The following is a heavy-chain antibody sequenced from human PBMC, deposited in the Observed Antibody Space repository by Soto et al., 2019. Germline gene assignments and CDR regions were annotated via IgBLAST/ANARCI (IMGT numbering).Heavy chain of an antibody. CDR3: ASQGYCTNGVCYPFDP. CDR1: GGTFSSYA. Sequence: SVKVSCKASGGTFSSYAISWVRQAPGQGLEWMGGIIPIFGTANYAQKFQGRVTVTADESTSTAYMELSSLRSEDTAVYYCASQGYCTNGVCYPFDPWGQGTLVTVSS. V-gene: IGHV1-69*13. J-gene: IGHJ5*02. CDR2: IIPIFGTA. D-gene: IGHD2-8*01.